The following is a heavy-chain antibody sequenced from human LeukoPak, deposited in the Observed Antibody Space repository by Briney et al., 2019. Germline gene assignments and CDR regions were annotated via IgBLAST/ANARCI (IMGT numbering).Heavy chain of an antibody. CDR2: ISWNSGSI. Sequence: GGSLRLFCAASGFTFDDYAMHWVRQAPGKGLEWVSGISWNSGSIGYADSVKGRFTISRDNAKNSLYLQMNSLRAEDTALYYCAKGGPTYYYDSSGYPFDYWGQGTLVTVSS. J-gene: IGHJ4*02. CDR1: GFTFDDYA. D-gene: IGHD3-22*01. V-gene: IGHV3-9*01. CDR3: AKGGPTYYYDSSGYPFDY.